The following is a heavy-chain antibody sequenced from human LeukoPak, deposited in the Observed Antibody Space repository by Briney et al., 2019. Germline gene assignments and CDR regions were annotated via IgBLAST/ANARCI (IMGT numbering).Heavy chain of an antibody. J-gene: IGHJ5*02. V-gene: IGHV3-30*04. CDR1: GFTFSSYA. CDR3: ARSGYSSGWGWFAL. Sequence: GGSLRLSCAASGFTFSSYAMHWVRQAPGKGLEWVAVISYDGSNKYYADSVKGRFTISGDNSKNTLYLQLNSLRTEDTAVYYCARSGYSSGWGWFALWGQGTLVTVSS. D-gene: IGHD6-19*01. CDR2: ISYDGSNK.